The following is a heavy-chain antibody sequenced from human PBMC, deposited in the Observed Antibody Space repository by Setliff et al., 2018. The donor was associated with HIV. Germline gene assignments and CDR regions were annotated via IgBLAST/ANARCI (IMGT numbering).Heavy chain of an antibody. CDR1: GYSFTNYA. J-gene: IGHJ4*02. D-gene: IGHD3-10*01. V-gene: IGHV1-3*01. CDR2: INVGNDNT. Sequence: GASVKVSCKASGYSFTNYAMHRVRQAPGQRLEWMGWINVGNDNTKYSQTLQGRVTMTRDTSISTAYMELSRLRSDDTAVYYCAREYYYGSGSYYNFPLMGHYWGQGTLVTVSS. CDR3: AREYYYGSGSYYNFPLMGHY.